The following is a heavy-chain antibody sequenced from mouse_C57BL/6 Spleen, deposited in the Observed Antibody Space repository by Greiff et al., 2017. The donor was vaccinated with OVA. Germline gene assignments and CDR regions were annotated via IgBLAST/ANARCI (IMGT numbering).Heavy chain of an antibody. D-gene: IGHD3-2*02. CDR3: SREGSSGPYYYAMDY. Sequence: QVQLKQSGPELVKPGASVKISCKASGYAFSSSWMNWVKQRPGKGLEWIGRIYPGDGDTNSNGKLTGKATLTAAKSSSTAYLQLSRLTSVDSAVYVCSREGSSGPYYYAMDYWGQGTSVTVSS. V-gene: IGHV1-82*01. J-gene: IGHJ4*01. CDR2: IYPGDGDT. CDR1: GYAFSSSW.